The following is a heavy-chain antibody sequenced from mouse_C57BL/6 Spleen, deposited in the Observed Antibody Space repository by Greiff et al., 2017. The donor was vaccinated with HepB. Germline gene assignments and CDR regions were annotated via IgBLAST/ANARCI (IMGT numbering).Heavy chain of an antibody. CDR2: IWTRGGT. V-gene: IGHV2-9-1*01. CDR3: GRRGTGTGYCDN. Sequence: QVQLKESGPGLVAPSQSLSITCTVSGFSLTSYSISWFRQSPGKGLEWLGVIWTRGGTNYNSALTSRLSISKDNPKSQVFLKMNSRQTDDTARYYCGRRGTGTGYCDNWGEGTTLAVSS. CDR1: GFSLTSYS. J-gene: IGHJ2*01. D-gene: IGHD4-1*01.